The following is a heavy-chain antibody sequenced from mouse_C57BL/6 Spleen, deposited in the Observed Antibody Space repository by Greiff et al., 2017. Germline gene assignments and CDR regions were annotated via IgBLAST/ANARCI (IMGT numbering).Heavy chain of an antibody. Sequence: QVQLQQPGAELVKPGASVKVSCKASGYTFTSYWMHWVKQRPGQGLEWIGMIHPSDSDTNYNQKFKGKATLTVDKSSSTAYMQLSSLTSEDSAVYYCAMGTTVVAGDYWGQGTTLTVSS. CDR3: AMGTTVVAGDY. J-gene: IGHJ2*01. D-gene: IGHD1-1*01. V-gene: IGHV1-74*01. CDR2: IHPSDSDT. CDR1: GYTFTSYW.